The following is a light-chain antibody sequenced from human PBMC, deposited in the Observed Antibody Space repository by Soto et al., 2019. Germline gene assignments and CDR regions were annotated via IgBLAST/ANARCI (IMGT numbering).Light chain of an antibody. V-gene: IGKV1-5*01. CDR3: QQYNNYPYT. J-gene: IGKJ2*01. Sequence: DMQVTQSPSTLSASVGDRVTITCRTSQRITNWLAWYQQKPGKAPKLLIYGASTLETGAPSRFSCSGSWTEFTLTISSLQPDDFATYFCQQYNNYPYTSGQGTKLEIK. CDR1: QRITNW. CDR2: GAS.